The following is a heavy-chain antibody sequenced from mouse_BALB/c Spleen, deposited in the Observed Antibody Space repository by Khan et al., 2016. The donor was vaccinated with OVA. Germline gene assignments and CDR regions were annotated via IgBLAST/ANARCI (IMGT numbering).Heavy chain of an antibody. D-gene: IGHD2-1*01. CDR3: TRSGYGTFAY. V-gene: IGHV1S81*02. CDR2: INPSNGGT. CDR1: GYSFTSYY. Sequence: QVRLQQSGAELVKPGASVRLSCKASGYSFTSYYLYWVKQRPGHGLEWIGDINPSNGGTHFNEKFKNKVTLTVDKSSSTAYMQLSSLTSEDSAVYYCTRSGYGTFAYWGQGTLVTVPA. J-gene: IGHJ3*01.